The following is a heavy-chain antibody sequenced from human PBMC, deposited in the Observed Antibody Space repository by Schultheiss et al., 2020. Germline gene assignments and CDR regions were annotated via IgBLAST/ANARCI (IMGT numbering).Heavy chain of an antibody. V-gene: IGHV3-73*01. Sequence: GGSLRLSCAASGFTFSDSAMHWVRQAPGKGLEWVARIRSKANSYATAYAASVKGRFTISRDDSKNTAYLQMNSLKTEDTAVYYCTRLWDLPWGQGTLVTVSS. CDR3: TRLWDLP. D-gene: IGHD1-26*01. CDR1: GFTFSDSA. J-gene: IGHJ4*02. CDR2: IRSKANSYAT.